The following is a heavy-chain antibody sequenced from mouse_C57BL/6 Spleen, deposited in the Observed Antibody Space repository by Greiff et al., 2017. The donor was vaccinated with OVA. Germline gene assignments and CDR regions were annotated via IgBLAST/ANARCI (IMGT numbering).Heavy chain of an antibody. CDR3: ARGGFYAMDY. V-gene: IGHV1-39*01. J-gene: IGHJ4*01. CDR2: INPNYGTT. CDR1: GHSFTDYN. Sequence: EVQLQQSGPELVKPGASVKISCKASGHSFTDYNMKWVKQSPGKSLEWIGVINPNYGTTSYNQKFKGKATLTVDQSSSTAYIERNSLTSEDSAVYDCARGGFYAMDYWGQGTSVTVSS.